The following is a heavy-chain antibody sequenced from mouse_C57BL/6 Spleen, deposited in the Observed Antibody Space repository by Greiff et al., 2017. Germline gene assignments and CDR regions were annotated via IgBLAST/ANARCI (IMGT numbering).Heavy chain of an antibody. Sequence: QVQLQQPGAELVKPGASVKMSCKASGYTFTSYWITWVKQRPGQGLEWIGDIYPGSGSTNYNETFKSKATLTVDTSSSTAYMQLSSLTSEDSAVYYCARSPYGYGWFAYWGQGTLVTVSA. CDR1: GYTFTSYW. J-gene: IGHJ3*01. CDR2: IYPGSGST. D-gene: IGHD2-2*01. V-gene: IGHV1-55*01. CDR3: ARSPYGYGWFAY.